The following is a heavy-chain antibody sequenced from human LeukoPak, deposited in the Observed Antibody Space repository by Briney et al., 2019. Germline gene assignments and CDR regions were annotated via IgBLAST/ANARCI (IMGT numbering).Heavy chain of an antibody. CDR1: GGSISSYC. D-gene: IGHD6-13*01. CDR2: IYYSGST. J-gene: IGHJ4*02. V-gene: IGHV4-59*01. Sequence: SETLSLTCTVSGGSISSYCWSWIRQPPGKGLEWIGYIYYSGSTNYNPSLKSRVTISVDTSKNQFSLKLSSVTAADTAVYYCAAGYSSSWFPLYYFDYWGQGTLVTVSS. CDR3: AAGYSSSWFPLYYFDY.